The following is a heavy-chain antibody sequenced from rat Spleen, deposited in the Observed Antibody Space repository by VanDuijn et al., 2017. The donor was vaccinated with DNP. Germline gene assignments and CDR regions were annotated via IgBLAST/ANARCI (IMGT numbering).Heavy chain of an antibody. D-gene: IGHD1-9*01. J-gene: IGHJ2*01. Sequence: QVQLMESGPGLVQPSQTLSLTCTVSGFSLTSYHVHWVRQPPGKGLEWMGRIQSGGNTDYSSALKSRLRISRDTSKSQVFLKMNSLQTEDTATYYCARSTYYGYNYFDYWGQGVMVTVSS. CDR1: GFSLTSYH. V-gene: IGHV2-27*01. CDR3: ARSTYYGYNYFDY. CDR2: IQSGGNT.